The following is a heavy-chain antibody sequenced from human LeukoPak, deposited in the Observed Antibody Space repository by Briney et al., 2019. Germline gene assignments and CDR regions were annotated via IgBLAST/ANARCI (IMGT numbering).Heavy chain of an antibody. CDR2: LYRDGNT. D-gene: IGHD3-16*01. CDR3: ARGVEPMAANTLAY. J-gene: IGHJ4*02. CDR1: GSTVITND. V-gene: IGHV3-53*01. Sequence: PGGSLRLSCAASGSTVITNDMTWVRQAPGKGLEWVSVLYRDGNTKYADSVQGRFTISRDNSKNTLYLEMNSLRPDDTAVYYCARGVEPMAANTLAYWGQGTMVTVS.